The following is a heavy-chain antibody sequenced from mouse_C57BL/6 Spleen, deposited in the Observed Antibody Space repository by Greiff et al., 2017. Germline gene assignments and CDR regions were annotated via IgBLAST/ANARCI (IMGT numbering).Heavy chain of an antibody. CDR2: ISSGSSTI. D-gene: IGHD1-1*01. Sequence: EVKLVESGGGLVKPGGSLKLSCAASGFTFSDYGMHWVRQAPEKGLEWVAYISSGSSTIYYADTVKGRFTISRDNAKNTLFLQMTSLRSEDTAMYYCARAPITTVVEDAMDYWGQGTSVTVSS. V-gene: IGHV5-17*01. CDR1: GFTFSDYG. J-gene: IGHJ4*01. CDR3: ARAPITTVVEDAMDY.